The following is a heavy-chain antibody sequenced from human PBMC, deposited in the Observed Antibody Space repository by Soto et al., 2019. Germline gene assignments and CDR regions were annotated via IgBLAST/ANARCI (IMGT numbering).Heavy chain of an antibody. J-gene: IGHJ4*01. CDR2: IKWDASER. CDR1: GFTFGFYR. D-gene: IGHD3-10*01. Sequence: EVQLEESGGGLVQPGGSLRLSCAASGFTFGFYRMSWVRQAPGKGLEWLATIKWDASERKYVGSVKGRFTMSRDNAKNSLYLQMDSLRAEDTAVYYSARDSGYGSGNSVNHYLDLWGHGTLVTVSS. V-gene: IGHV3-7*01. CDR3: ARDSGYGSGNSVNHYLDL.